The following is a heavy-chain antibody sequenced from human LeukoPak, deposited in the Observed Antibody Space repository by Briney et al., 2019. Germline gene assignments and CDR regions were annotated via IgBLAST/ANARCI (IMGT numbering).Heavy chain of an antibody. D-gene: IGHD3-22*01. CDR2: IIPIFGTA. J-gene: IGHJ3*02. CDR1: GGTFSSYA. CDR3: ARGLIRSSYYYDSSGYYEAFGAFDI. Sequence: ASVKVSCKASGGTFSSYAISWVRQAPGQGLEWMGGIIPIFGTANYAQKFQGRVTMTRDTSTSTVYMELSSLRSEDTAVYYCARGLIRSSYYYDSSGYYEAFGAFDIWGQGTMVTVSS. V-gene: IGHV1-69*05.